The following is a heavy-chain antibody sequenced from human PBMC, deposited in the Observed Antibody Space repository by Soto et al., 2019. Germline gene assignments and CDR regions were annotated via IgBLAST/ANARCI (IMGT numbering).Heavy chain of an antibody. CDR3: ARAHAPIIAVAGDAFEI. D-gene: IGHD6-19*01. J-gene: IGHJ3*02. CDR1: GYTFTSYY. V-gene: IGHV1-46*01. Sequence: ASVKVSCKASGYTFTSYYMHWVRQAPGQGLEWMGIINPSGGSTSYAQKFQGRVTMTRDTSTSTVYMELRSLRSEDTAVYYCARAHAPIIAVAGDAFEIWGQVTMVTVSS. CDR2: INPSGGST.